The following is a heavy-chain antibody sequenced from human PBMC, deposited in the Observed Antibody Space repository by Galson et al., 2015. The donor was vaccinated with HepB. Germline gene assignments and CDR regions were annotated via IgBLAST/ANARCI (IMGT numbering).Heavy chain of an antibody. V-gene: IGHV3-15*01. J-gene: IGHJ5*02. CDR3: TTSMVRGSLPPFDP. D-gene: IGHD3-10*01. Sequence: SLRLSCAASGFTFSNAWMSWVRQAPGKGLEWVGRIKSKTDGGTTDYAAPVKGRFTISRDDSKNTLYLQMNSLKTEDTAVYYCTTSMVRGSLPPFDPWGQGTLVTVSS. CDR2: IKSKTDGGTT. CDR1: GFTFSNAW.